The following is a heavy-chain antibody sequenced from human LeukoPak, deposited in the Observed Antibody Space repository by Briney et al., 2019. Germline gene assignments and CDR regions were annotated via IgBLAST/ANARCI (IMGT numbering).Heavy chain of an antibody. CDR3: ARGSVDTAMVFDY. D-gene: IGHD5-18*01. CDR2: ISSGGDTI. V-gene: IGHV3-48*03. CDR1: GFTFSSYE. J-gene: IGHJ4*02. Sequence: PGGSLRLSCAASGFTFSSYEMNWVRQAPGKGLEWVSYISSGGDTIYYAGCVKGRFTISRDNVKNSLYLQMNSLRAEDTAVYYCARGSVDTAMVFDYWGQGTLVTVSS.